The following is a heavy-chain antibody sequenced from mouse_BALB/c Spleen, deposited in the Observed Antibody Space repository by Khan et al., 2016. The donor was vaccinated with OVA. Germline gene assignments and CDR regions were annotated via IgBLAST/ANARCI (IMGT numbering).Heavy chain of an antibody. J-gene: IGHJ3*01. CDR2: ISSGGNT. CDR3: ARDYWFTY. CDR1: GFTFSNYA. V-gene: IGHV5-6-5*01. Sequence: EVELVESGGGLVQPGGSLKLSCEGSGFTFSNYAMSWVRQTPERRLEWVASISSGGNTYYSVSVMGRFTISRDNARNFLYLQMSSLRSEDTAMYYCARDYWFTYWGQGTLVTVSA.